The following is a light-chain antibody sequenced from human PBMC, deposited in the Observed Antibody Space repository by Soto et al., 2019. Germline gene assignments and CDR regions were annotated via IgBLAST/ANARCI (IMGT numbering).Light chain of an antibody. Sequence: QSALTQPASVSGSPGLSIAISCTGTSRDVGGYNSVSWYQQQPGKVPKRLIYDVSNRPSGVSNRFSGSKSGNTASLTISGRQAEDEGDYYCISYSTGGSYVFGTGSKRTVL. CDR1: SRDVGGYNS. J-gene: IGLJ1*01. CDR2: DVS. V-gene: IGLV2-14*01. CDR3: ISYSTGGSYV.